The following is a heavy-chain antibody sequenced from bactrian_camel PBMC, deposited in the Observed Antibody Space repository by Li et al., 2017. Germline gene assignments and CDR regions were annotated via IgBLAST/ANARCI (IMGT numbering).Heavy chain of an antibody. D-gene: IGHD4*01. CDR2: IDGNDST. CDR1: GSVRNC. Sequence: HVQLVESGGDSVQTGGSLTLSCAASGSVRNCMGWFRQAPGKEREGVATIDGNDSTNYAGSVKGRFTISRDNAKNTLYLQMGSLKTEDTAFYYCAIGSYDYNYDPSTRGKGTQVTVS. V-gene: IGHV3S53*01. J-gene: IGHJ4*01.